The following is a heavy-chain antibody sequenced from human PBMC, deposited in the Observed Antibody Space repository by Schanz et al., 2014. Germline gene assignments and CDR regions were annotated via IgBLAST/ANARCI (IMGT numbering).Heavy chain of an antibody. J-gene: IGHJ3*02. D-gene: IGHD5-18*01. CDR1: GFTFSTHA. CDR3: ARVALPGYSSPRDAFDI. CDR2: IRSSSTPI. Sequence: EVQLLESGGGLIQPGGSLRLSCAASGFTFSTHAMSWVRQAPGKGPEWVSYIRSSSTPIYYADSVKGRFTISRDNAKNSLYLQMNGLRAEDTAVYYCARVALPGYSSPRDAFDIWGQGTMVTVSS. V-gene: IGHV3-48*04.